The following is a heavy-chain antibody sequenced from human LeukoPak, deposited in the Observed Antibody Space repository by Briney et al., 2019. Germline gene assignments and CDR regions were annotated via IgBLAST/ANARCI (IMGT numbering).Heavy chain of an antibody. Sequence: KPSETLSLTCTVSGGSISSYYWSWIRQPPGKGLEWIGYIYYSGSTNYNPSLKSRVTISVDTSKNQFSLKLSSVTAADTAVYYCATWELLPGDYWGQGTLVTVSS. CDR1: GGSISSYY. J-gene: IGHJ4*02. D-gene: IGHD1-26*01. CDR2: IYYSGST. V-gene: IGHV4-59*01. CDR3: ATWELLPGDY.